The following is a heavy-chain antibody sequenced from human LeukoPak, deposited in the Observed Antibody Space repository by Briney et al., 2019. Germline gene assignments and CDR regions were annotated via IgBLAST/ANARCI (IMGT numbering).Heavy chain of an antibody. V-gene: IGHV3-23*01. CDR3: AKDSFTVVRGVGSDDGFAV. CDR1: GFTFATYG. Sequence: GGSLRLSCAASGFTFATYGMSWVRQAPGKGVEWVSFAGDSAATTHYADSVKGRFFISRDNSKNTVHLQMNNLRAEDTAVYYCAKDSFTVVRGVGSDDGFAVWGQGTMVIVSS. CDR2: AGDSAATT. J-gene: IGHJ3*01. D-gene: IGHD3-10*01.